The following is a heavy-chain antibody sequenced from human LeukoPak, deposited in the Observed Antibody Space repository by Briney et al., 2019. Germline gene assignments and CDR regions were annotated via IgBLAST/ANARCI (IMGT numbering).Heavy chain of an antibody. V-gene: IGHV4-59*01. CDR2: ISYSGST. Sequence: SETLSLTCIVSGDSISSSYWSWIRQPPGKGLEWIGYISYSGSTSSNPSLRSRVTISVDTSKNQFSLRLTSVTAADTAMYYCARGGQLNWFDPWGQGTLVTVSS. D-gene: IGHD5-18*01. CDR3: ARGGQLNWFDP. CDR1: GDSISSSY. J-gene: IGHJ5*02.